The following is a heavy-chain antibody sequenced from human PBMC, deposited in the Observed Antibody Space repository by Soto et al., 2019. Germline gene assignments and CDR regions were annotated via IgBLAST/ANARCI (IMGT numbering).Heavy chain of an antibody. J-gene: IGHJ4*02. CDR2: IYHRGST. D-gene: IGHD3-9*01. V-gene: IGHV4-30-4*01. CDR3: ARVRVLTGLLDY. CDR1: GGSISSDDYY. Sequence: SETLSLTCTVSGGSISSDDYYWSWIHQPPGKGLEWIAYIYHRGSTYYSPSLKSRVTISMDTSKNQFSLRLTSVTAADTAVYYCARVRVLTGLLDYWGQGTLVTVSS.